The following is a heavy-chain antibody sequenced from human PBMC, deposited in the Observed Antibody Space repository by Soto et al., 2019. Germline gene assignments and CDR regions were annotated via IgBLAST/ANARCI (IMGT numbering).Heavy chain of an antibody. V-gene: IGHV4-39*01. J-gene: IGHJ4*02. Sequence: SETLSLTCTVSGGSVSNSNYDWGWIRQSPGKGLEWIGSVYYRGRSYSKSSVKSRVTISVDTSKNQFSLNLNSVTASDTAVYFCVSQRTSVLTQAYFDYWGPGALVTVSS. CDR3: VSQRTSVLTQAYFDY. CDR1: GGSVSNSNYD. D-gene: IGHD2-8*01. CDR2: VYYRGRS.